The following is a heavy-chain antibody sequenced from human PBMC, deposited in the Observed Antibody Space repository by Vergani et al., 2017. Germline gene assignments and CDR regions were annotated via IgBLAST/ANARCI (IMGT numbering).Heavy chain of an antibody. CDR2: INHSGST. Sequence: QVQLQQWGAGLLKPSETLSLTCAVYGGSFSGYYWSWIRQPPGKGLEWIGEINHSGSTNYNPSLKSRVTISVDTSKNQFSLKLSSVTAADTAVYYCARHRVEMATSPFDYWGKGTTVTVSS. V-gene: IGHV4-34*01. CDR1: GGSFSGYY. D-gene: IGHD5-24*01. CDR3: ARHRVEMATSPFDY. J-gene: IGHJ6*04.